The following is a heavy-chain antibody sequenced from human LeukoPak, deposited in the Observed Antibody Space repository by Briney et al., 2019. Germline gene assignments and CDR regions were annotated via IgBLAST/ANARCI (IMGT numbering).Heavy chain of an antibody. D-gene: IGHD2-15*01. V-gene: IGHV5-51*01. CDR1: GYSFTSYW. CDR2: IYPGDSDT. Sequence: GESLNISCKGSGYSFTSYWIGWVRQMTGKGLEWMGIIYPGDSDTRYSPSFQGQVTISADKSISTAYLQWSSLKASDTAMYYCARRSRDCSGGSCYYGNYNWFDPWGQGTLVTVSS. CDR3: ARRSRDCSGGSCYYGNYNWFDP. J-gene: IGHJ5*02.